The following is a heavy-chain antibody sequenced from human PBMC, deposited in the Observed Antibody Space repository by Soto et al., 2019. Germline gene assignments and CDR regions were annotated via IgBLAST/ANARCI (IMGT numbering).Heavy chain of an antibody. CDR1: GGSISSYY. CDR2: IYYSGST. Sequence: SETLSLTCTVSGGSISSYYWSWIRQPPGKGLEWIGYIYYSGSTYYNPSLKSRVTISVDTSKNQFSLKLSSVTAADTAVYYCAREVVAMDTFDYWGQGTLVTVSS. D-gene: IGHD2-15*01. CDR3: AREVVAMDTFDY. V-gene: IGHV4-59*12. J-gene: IGHJ4*02.